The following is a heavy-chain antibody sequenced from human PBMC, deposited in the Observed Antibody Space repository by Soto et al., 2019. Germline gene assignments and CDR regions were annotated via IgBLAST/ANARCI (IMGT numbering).Heavy chain of an antibody. CDR1: GYTFSSKG. Sequence: QVQLEQSTAEMKKPGASVKVSCKSSGYTFSSKGFSWLRQAPGQRLEWMGWISGETGNTNHAPKFQARLTMTTDTSTATAYMELRSLRTDDTAVYYCARDGNWNHEPFDYWGQGTLVTVSS. CDR2: ISGETGNT. V-gene: IGHV1-18*01. CDR3: ARDGNWNHEPFDY. J-gene: IGHJ4*02. D-gene: IGHD1-20*01.